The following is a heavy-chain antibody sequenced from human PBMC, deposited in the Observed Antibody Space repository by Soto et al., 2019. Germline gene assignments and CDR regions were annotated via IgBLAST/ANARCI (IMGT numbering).Heavy chain of an antibody. V-gene: IGHV3-23*01. CDR1: GFTLSRYA. CDR2: LGTSDHNI. J-gene: IGHJ4*02. CDR3: AKTLGEYLYFFDY. D-gene: IGHD3-10*01. Sequence: GGSLRLCCAGSGFTLSRYATSWVRQDPGKGLEWISGLGTSDHNIFYADSVRGRFTISRDNSKNTFYLQMNSLRAEDTAKYYCAKTLGEYLYFFDYWGQGIQVTVSS.